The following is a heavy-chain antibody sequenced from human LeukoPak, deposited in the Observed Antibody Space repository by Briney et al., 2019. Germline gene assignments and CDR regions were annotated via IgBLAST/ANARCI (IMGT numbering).Heavy chain of an antibody. CDR1: GFTFSSYA. J-gene: IGHJ4*02. CDR3: ARGVSSSSWSRPDY. V-gene: IGHV3-30*04. Sequence: GGSLRLSCAASGFTFSSYAMHWVRQAPGKGLGWVAVISYDGSNKYYADSVKGRFTISRDNSKNTLYLQMNSLRAEDTAVYYCARGVSSSSWSRPDYWGQGTQVTVSS. D-gene: IGHD6-13*01. CDR2: ISYDGSNK.